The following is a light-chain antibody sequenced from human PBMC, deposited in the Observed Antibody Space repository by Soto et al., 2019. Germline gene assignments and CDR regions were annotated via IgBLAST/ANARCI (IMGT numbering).Light chain of an antibody. CDR3: QHSGSSPRT. V-gene: IGKV3-20*01. J-gene: IGKJ3*01. Sequence: EVVLTQSPATLSLSPGEGATLSCRASESVGSPNLAWYQQKPGQAPRLLFYDVSRRATGVPDRFSGSGSGADFPLTISRLEPEDFAVYYCQHSGSSPRTFGPGTKVDIK. CDR2: DVS. CDR1: ESVGSPN.